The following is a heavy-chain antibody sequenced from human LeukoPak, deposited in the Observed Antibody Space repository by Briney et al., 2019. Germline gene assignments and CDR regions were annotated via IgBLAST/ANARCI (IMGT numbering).Heavy chain of an antibody. J-gene: IGHJ4*02. CDR1: GFTLRSYA. Sequence: TGGSLRLSCAASGFTLRSYAMSWVRQTPGKGLEWVSAISDSGNTYHADSVKGRFTISRDSSKNTLFLQMNRLRPEDAAVYYCAKAPVTTCRGAYCYPFDYWGQGTLVTVSS. V-gene: IGHV3-23*01. CDR3: AKAPVTTCRGAYCYPFDY. D-gene: IGHD2-21*01. CDR2: ISDSGNT.